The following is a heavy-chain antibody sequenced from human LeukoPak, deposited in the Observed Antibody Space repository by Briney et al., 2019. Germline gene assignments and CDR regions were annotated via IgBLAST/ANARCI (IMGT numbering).Heavy chain of an antibody. V-gene: IGHV3-48*03. Sequence: GGSLRLSCAASGFTFSSYEMNWVRQAPGKGLEWVSYISSSGSTIYYADSVKGRFTISRDNAKNSLYLQMNSLRAEDTAVYYCASSLGSQWPNDYWGQGTLVTVSS. CDR1: GFTFSSYE. J-gene: IGHJ4*02. CDR2: ISSSGSTI. D-gene: IGHD6-19*01. CDR3: ASSLGSQWPNDY.